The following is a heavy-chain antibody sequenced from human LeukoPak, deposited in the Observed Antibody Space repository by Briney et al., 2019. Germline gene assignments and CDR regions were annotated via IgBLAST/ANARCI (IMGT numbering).Heavy chain of an antibody. D-gene: IGHD6-19*01. Sequence: SETLSLTCTVSGGSISSYYWSWIRQPAGKGLEWIGRIYTSGSTNYNPSLKSRVTMSVDTSENQFSLKLSSVTAADTAVYYCARDLSGIAVAGSFDYWGQGTLVTVSS. CDR3: ARDLSGIAVAGSFDY. CDR2: IYTSGST. V-gene: IGHV4-4*07. CDR1: GGSISSYY. J-gene: IGHJ4*02.